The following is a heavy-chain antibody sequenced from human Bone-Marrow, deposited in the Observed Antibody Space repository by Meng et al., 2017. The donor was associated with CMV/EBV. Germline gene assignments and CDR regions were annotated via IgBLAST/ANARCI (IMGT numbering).Heavy chain of an antibody. D-gene: IGHD3-3*01. CDR2: ISGSGGST. Sequence: GGSLRLSCAASGFTFSSYAMSWVRQAPGKGLEWVSAISGSGGSTYYADSVKGQFTISRDNSKNMLYLQMNSLRAEDTAVYYCAKTRGITIFGVVKMARKGWFDPWGQGTLVTVSS. CDR1: GFTFSSYA. V-gene: IGHV3-23*01. CDR3: AKTRGITIFGVVKMARKGWFDP. J-gene: IGHJ5*02.